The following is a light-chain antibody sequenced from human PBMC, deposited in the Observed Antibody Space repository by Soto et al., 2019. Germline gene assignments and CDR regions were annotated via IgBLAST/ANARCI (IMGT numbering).Light chain of an antibody. V-gene: IGKV3-20*01. Sequence: EIVLTQSPGTLSLSPGERATLSCRASQSVSSSYLAWYQQKPGQAPRLLIYGASSRATGIPDRLSGSGSGTDLTLTISRLEPEDFAVYYCQQYGSSPTFGQGTKVDIK. CDR3: QQYGSSPT. J-gene: IGKJ1*01. CDR1: QSVSSSY. CDR2: GAS.